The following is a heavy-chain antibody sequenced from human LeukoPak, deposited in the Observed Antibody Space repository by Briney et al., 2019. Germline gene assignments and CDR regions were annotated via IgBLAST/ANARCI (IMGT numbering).Heavy chain of an antibody. V-gene: IGHV1-69*05. Sequence: PVKVSCKASGGTFSSYSITWVRQAPGQGLEWMGGIMPLFNTANYAQQFQGRVTITTDESTSTAYMELSSLRFEDTAMYYCARVDRYHYYLDVWGKGTTVTVSS. CDR1: GGTFSSYS. J-gene: IGHJ6*03. CDR3: ARVDRYHYYLDV. CDR2: IMPLFNTA.